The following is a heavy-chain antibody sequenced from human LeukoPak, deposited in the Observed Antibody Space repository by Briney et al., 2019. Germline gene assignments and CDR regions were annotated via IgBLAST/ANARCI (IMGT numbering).Heavy chain of an antibody. J-gene: IGHJ5*02. CDR3: ASQGLWFGELYWFDP. D-gene: IGHD3-10*01. CDR2: IKQDGSEK. CDR1: GFTFSSYW. V-gene: IGHV3-7*01. Sequence: GGSLRLSCAASGFTFSSYWMSWVRQAPGKGLEWVANIKQDGSEKYYVDSVKGRFTISRDNAKNSLYLQMNSLRAEDTAVYCCASQGLWFGELYWFDPWGQGTLVTVSS.